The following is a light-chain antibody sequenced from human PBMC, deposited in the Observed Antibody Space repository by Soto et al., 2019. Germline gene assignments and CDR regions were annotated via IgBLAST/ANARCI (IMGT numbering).Light chain of an antibody. CDR3: QQLNSYPLT. CDR2: AAS. V-gene: IGKV1-9*01. CDR1: QGISSY. Sequence: DIQMTQSPSSLSASIGDRVTITCRASQGISSYLAWYQQKPGKAPKLLIYAASTLQSGVPSRFSGRGSGTDYRLTISSLQPEDFATYYCQQLNSYPLTFGGGTKVDIK. J-gene: IGKJ4*01.